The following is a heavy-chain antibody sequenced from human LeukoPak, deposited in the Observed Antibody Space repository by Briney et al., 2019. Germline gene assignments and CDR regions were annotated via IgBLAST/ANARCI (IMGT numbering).Heavy chain of an antibody. V-gene: IGHV3-30*18. CDR3: AKDLDSSGYYLDAFDI. J-gene: IGHJ3*02. CDR2: ISYDGSNK. Sequence: PGGSLRLSCAASGFTFSSYGMHWVRQAPGKGLEWVAVISYDGSNKYYADSVKGRFTISRDNSKNTLYLQMNSLRAEDTAVYYCAKDLDSSGYYLDAFDIRGQGTMVTVSS. CDR1: GFTFSSYG. D-gene: IGHD3-22*01.